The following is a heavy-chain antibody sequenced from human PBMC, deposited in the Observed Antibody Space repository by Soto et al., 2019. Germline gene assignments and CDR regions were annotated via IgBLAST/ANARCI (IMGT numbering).Heavy chain of an antibody. J-gene: IGHJ6*04. V-gene: IGHV3-23*01. CDR2: ISGSGGST. D-gene: IGHD3-3*01. Sequence: GGSLRLSCAASGFTFSSYAMSWVRQAPGKGLEWVSAISGSGGSTYYADSVKGRFTISRDNSKNTLYLQMNSLRAEDTAVYYCAKVVLRFWEGLPGPDYYGMDVWGKGTTVTVSS. CDR3: AKVVLRFWEGLPGPDYYGMDV. CDR1: GFTFSSYA.